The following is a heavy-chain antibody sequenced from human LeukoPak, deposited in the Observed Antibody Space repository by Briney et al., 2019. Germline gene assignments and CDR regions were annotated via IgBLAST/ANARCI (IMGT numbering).Heavy chain of an antibody. CDR3: VRKTIYSEAFDC. Sequence: GGSLRLSCAASGFTFSDYYMSWIRQAPGKGLEWVSYISGSSSSTKYTDSVKGRFTISRDNARTSLYLRMDSLRAEDTAVYYCVRKTIYSEAFDCWGQGTLVTVSS. J-gene: IGHJ4*02. CDR2: ISGSSSST. D-gene: IGHD1-14*01. CDR1: GFTFSDYY. V-gene: IGHV3-11*03.